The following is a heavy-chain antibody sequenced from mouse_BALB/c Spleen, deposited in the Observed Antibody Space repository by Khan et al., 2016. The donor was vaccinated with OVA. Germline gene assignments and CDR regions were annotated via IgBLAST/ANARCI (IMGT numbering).Heavy chain of an antibody. V-gene: IGHV2-3*01. CDR3: ASFMITEGYYAMDY. CDR1: GFSLTSYG. Sequence: QVQLKESGPGLVAPSQSLSITCTVSGFSLTSYGVNWVRQPPGKGLEWLGVIWGDGGTNYHSALISRLSISKDNAKSQVFLKLNSLQTDDTATYYGASFMITEGYYAMDYWGQGTSVTVAS. CDR2: IWGDGGT. D-gene: IGHD2-4*01. J-gene: IGHJ4*01.